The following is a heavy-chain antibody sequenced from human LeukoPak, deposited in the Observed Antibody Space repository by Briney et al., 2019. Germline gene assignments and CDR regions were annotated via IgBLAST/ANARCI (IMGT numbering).Heavy chain of an antibody. CDR1: GFTFSSYA. CDR3: AKGRTVVVPASSEFDY. D-gene: IGHD2-2*01. CDR2: ISYDGSNK. V-gene: IGHV3-30*09. Sequence: GGSLRLSCAASGFTFSSYAMHWVRQAPGKGLEWVAVISYDGSNKYYADSVKGRFAISRDNSKNTLYLQMNSLRAEDTAVYYCAKGRTVVVPASSEFDYWGQGTLVTVSS. J-gene: IGHJ4*02.